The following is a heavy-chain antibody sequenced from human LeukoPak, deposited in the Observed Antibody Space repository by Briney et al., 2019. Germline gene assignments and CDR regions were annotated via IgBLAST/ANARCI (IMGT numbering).Heavy chain of an antibody. J-gene: IGHJ4*02. CDR3: AKDIFLWAPSVTADY. CDR2: ISGDGGST. CDR1: GFTFDDFA. Sequence: PGGSLRLSCAASGFTFDDFAMHWVRQAPGKGLEWVSLISGDGGSTYYADSVKGRFTISRDNSKNSLYLQMNSLRTEDTALYYCAKDIFLWAPSVTADYWGQGTLVTVSS. D-gene: IGHD4-11*01. V-gene: IGHV3-43*02.